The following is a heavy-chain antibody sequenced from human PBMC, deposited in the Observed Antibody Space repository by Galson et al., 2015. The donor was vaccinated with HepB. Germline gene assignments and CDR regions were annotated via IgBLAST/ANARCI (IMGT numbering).Heavy chain of an antibody. D-gene: IGHD2-15*01. Sequence: SETLSLTCAVYGGSFSGYYWSWIRQPPGKGLEWIGEINHSGSTNYNPSLKSRVTISVDTSKNQFSLKLSSVTAADTAVYYCARGVPYCSGGSCYLRWDPYFDYWGQGTLVTVSS. CDR3: ARGVPYCSGGSCYLRWDPYFDY. CDR2: INHSGST. J-gene: IGHJ4*02. V-gene: IGHV4-34*01. CDR1: GGSFSGYY.